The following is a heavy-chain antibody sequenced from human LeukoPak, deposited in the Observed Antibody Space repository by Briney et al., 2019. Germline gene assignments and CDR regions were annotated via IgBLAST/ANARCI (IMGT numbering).Heavy chain of an antibody. CDR2: VYSTGRT. CDR3: AREKGTIIVASGPTWFAP. Sequence: SETLSLTCAMSGDSISGSYWSWIRQPAGKGLEWIGRVYSTGRTNYNPSLKSRVSMSVDTSKNQFSLGLTSVTAADTAVYYCAREKGTIIVASGPTWFAPWGQGTLVIVSS. V-gene: IGHV4-4*07. J-gene: IGHJ5*02. CDR1: GDSISGSY. D-gene: IGHD3-16*02.